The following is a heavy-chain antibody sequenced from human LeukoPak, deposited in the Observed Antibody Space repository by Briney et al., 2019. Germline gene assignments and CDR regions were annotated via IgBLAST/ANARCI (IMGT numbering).Heavy chain of an antibody. D-gene: IGHD4-17*01. CDR1: KIIFSTYG. CDR2: ISGSGGST. Sequence: GSLRLSCVDSKIIFSTYGMSWVRQAPGKGLEWVSAISGSGGSTYYADSVKGRFTISRDNSKNTLYLQMNSLRAEDTAVYYCANHDYGDPIYYYYGMDVWGQGTTVTVSS. J-gene: IGHJ6*02. V-gene: IGHV3-23*01. CDR3: ANHDYGDPIYYYYGMDV.